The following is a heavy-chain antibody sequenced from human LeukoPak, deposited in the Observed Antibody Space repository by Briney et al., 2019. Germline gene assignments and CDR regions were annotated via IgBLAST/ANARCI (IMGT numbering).Heavy chain of an antibody. D-gene: IGHD6-19*01. J-gene: IGHJ6*03. Sequence: KPSETLSLTCAVSGHSISSGYYWGWIRQPPGKGLEWIGSIYYSGSTYYNPSLMSRVTISVDTSRTQFSLKLSSVTAADTAVYYCAREPSGGWGPADYYYYYMDVWGKGTTVTVSS. CDR2: IYYSGST. V-gene: IGHV4-38-2*02. CDR1: GHSISSGYY. CDR3: AREPSGGWGPADYYYYYMDV.